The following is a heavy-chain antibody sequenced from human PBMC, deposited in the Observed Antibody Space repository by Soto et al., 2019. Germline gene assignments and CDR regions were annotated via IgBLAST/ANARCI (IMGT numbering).Heavy chain of an antibody. V-gene: IGHV3-33*01. CDR1: GCTFSSHG. D-gene: IGHD5-18*01. Sequence: GGSLRLSCIASGCTFSSHGMHWVRQAPGKGLEWVAVIWFDGSNKYYADSVKGRFTVSRENSKNTLYLQMNSLRAEDTAVYYCGSSGRGDFTAMVNYFYYGLDVWGQGTTVTVSS. CDR2: IWFDGSNK. J-gene: IGHJ6*02. CDR3: GSSGRGDFTAMVNYFYYGLDV.